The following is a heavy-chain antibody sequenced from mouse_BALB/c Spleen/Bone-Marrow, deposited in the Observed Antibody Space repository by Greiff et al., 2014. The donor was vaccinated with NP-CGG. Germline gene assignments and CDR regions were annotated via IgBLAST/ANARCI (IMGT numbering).Heavy chain of an antibody. J-gene: IGHJ1*01. V-gene: IGHV1S56*01. Sequence: QVQLQQPGPELVKPGASVRISCKASGYTFTSYYIHWVKQRPGQGLEWIGWIYPGNVNTKYNEKFKGKATLTADKSSSTAYMQLSSLTSEDSAVYLCASYDGSYFDVWGAGTTVTVSS. CDR2: IYPGNVNT. D-gene: IGHD2-3*01. CDR1: GYTFTSYY. CDR3: ASYDGSYFDV.